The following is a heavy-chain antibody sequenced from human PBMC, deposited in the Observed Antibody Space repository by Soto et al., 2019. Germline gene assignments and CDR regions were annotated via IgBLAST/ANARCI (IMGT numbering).Heavy chain of an antibody. Sequence: NPSATLSLTCTVSGGSITSYYRSWIRQPPGKGLECIGDIHYSGSTNYNPSLKSRVTISTDMSKNQFALNLSSVTAADTAVYYCARDPISARPFFDYWGQGTLVTVSS. CDR1: GGSITSYY. V-gene: IGHV4-59*01. CDR2: IHYSGST. D-gene: IGHD6-6*01. CDR3: ARDPISARPFFDY. J-gene: IGHJ4*02.